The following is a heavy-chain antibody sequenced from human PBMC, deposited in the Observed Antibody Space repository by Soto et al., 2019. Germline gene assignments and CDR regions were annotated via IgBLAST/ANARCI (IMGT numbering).Heavy chain of an antibody. D-gene: IGHD7-27*01. CDR2: ISGYNGDT. J-gene: IGHJ6*02. Sequence: QGQLVQSGPEVKKPGASVKVSCKASGYTFSSYGISWVRQAPGQGLEWMGWISGYNGDTKYAQKVQGRVTMTIDTSTYTAYMELRSLTSDDTAIYYCAKTGHPPYYYYGMDVWGQGTTVTVSS. CDR3: AKTGHPPYYYYGMDV. V-gene: IGHV1-18*01. CDR1: GYTFSSYG.